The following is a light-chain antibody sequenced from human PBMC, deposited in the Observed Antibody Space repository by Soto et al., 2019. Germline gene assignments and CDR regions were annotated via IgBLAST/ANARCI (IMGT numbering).Light chain of an antibody. J-gene: IGKJ1*01. CDR3: QQYNSYST. V-gene: IGKV1-5*01. Sequence: DIQMTQSPSSLSASVGDRVTITCQASQDISNYLNWYQQKPGKAPKLLIYDASSLESGVPSRFSGSGSGTEFTLTISSLQPDDFATYYCQQYNSYSTFGHGTKVDIK. CDR2: DAS. CDR1: QDISNY.